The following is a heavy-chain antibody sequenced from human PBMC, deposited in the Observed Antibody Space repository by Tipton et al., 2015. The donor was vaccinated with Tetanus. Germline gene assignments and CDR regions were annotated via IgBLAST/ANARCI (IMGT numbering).Heavy chain of an antibody. D-gene: IGHD5-12*01. J-gene: IGHJ4*02. CDR1: GGSLNNYY. Sequence: TLSLTCAVDGGSLNNYYWAWFRQPPGKGLEWIGEINHSGSTNYNPSLKSRVTISVDTSKNQFSLKLSSVTAADTAVYYCARVGFGYSGYHFYGYWGQGTLVTVSS. CDR3: ARVGFGYSGYHFYGY. CDR2: INHSGST. V-gene: IGHV4-34*01.